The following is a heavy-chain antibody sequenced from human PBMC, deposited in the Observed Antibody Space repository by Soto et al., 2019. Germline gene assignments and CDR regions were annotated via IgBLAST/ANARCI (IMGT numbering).Heavy chain of an antibody. CDR1: GFTVSSNY. V-gene: IGHV3-53*04. J-gene: IGHJ5*02. CDR3: AREVGHGWFDP. CDR2: IYSGGST. Sequence: EVQLVESGGGLVQPGGSLRLSCAASGFTVSSNYMSWVRQAPGKGLEWVSVIYSGGSTYYADSVKGRFTISRHHSKNTLYLQMNSLRAEYTAVYYCAREVGHGWFDPWGQGTLVTVSS.